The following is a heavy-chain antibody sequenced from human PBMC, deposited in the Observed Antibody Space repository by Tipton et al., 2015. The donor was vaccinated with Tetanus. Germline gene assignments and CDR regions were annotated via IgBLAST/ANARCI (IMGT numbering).Heavy chain of an antibody. V-gene: IGHV4-4*07. D-gene: IGHD1-26*01. J-gene: IGHJ6*02. CDR3: ARDFRERSGTYYSYYYAMDV. Sequence: TLSLTCTVSDGSLNTFYWNWIRQPAGKGLEWIGRVYSSGSTNYNPSLKSRVTMSIDASKNQFSLELTSVTAADTAVYYCARDFRERSGTYYSYYYAMDVWGQGTTVTVSS. CDR2: VYSSGST. CDR1: DGSLNTFY.